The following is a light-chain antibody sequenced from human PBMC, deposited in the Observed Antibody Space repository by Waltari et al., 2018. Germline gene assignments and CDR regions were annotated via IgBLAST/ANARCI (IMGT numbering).Light chain of an antibody. CDR3: SSYAGSNTYVL. J-gene: IGLJ2*01. V-gene: IGLV2-11*01. Sequence: QAALTQPPSVSGSPGQSVTISCTGTSSDIGAYNYVSWYQQHPDKAPKLMIYDISRRPSGVSDRCSGSKSGITASLTISGLQAEDEADYFCSSYAGSNTYVLFGGGTRLTVL. CDR2: DIS. CDR1: SSDIGAYNY.